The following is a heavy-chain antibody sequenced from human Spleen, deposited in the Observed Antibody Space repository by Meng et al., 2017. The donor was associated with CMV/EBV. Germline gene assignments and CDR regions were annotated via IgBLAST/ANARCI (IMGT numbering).Heavy chain of an antibody. V-gene: IGHV4-34*01. CDR3: ARNSIKYYDFWSGYYIP. Sequence: GSFSGYCWSWIRQPPGKGLQWIGEINHSGSTNYNPSLKSRVTISVDTSKNQFSLKLSSVTAADTAVYYCARNSIKYYDFWSGYYIPWGQGTLVTVSS. J-gene: IGHJ5*02. D-gene: IGHD3-3*01. CDR2: INHSGST. CDR1: GSFSGYC.